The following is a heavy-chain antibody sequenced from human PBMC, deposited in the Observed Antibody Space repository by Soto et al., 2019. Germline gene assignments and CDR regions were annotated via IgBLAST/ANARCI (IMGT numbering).Heavy chain of an antibody. V-gene: IGHV1-69*12. Sequence: QVQLVQSGAEVTKPGSSVKVSCKASGGTFSNYAISWVRQAPGQGLEWMGGIVPIFGTTNYAQKFQGRVTIIADDSTTTAYLELSRLRSEDTAMYYCARVDAEAGIYNYHGLDVWGQGTAVRVSS. D-gene: IGHD6-19*01. J-gene: IGHJ6*02. CDR3: ARVDAEAGIYNYHGLDV. CDR1: GGTFSNYA. CDR2: IVPIFGTT.